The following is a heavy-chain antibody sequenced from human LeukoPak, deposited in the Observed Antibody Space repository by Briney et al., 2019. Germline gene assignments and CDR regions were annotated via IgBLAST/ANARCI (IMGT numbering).Heavy chain of an antibody. Sequence: GGSLRLSCAASGFTFSSYAMHWVRQAPGKGLEWVAVISYDGSNKYYADSVKGRFTISRDNSKNTLYLQMNSLRAEDTAVYYCASIPGGRMKEVDYWGQGTLVTVSS. V-gene: IGHV3-30-3*01. CDR1: GFTFSSYA. J-gene: IGHJ4*02. CDR3: ASIPGGRMKEVDY. CDR2: ISYDGSNK. D-gene: IGHD3-10*01.